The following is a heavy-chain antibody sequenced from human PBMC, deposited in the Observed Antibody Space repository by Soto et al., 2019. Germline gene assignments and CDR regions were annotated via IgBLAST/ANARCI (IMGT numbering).Heavy chain of an antibody. J-gene: IGHJ6*02. Sequence: QVQLVQSGAEVKKPGSSVNVSCKASGGTFSSYAISWVRQAPGQGLEWMGGIIPIFGTANYAQKFQGRVTITADESTSTAYMELSSLRSEDTAVYYCATSAARNYYYGMDVWGQGTTVTVSS. CDR1: GGTFSSYA. CDR3: ATSAARNYYYGMDV. V-gene: IGHV1-69*12. CDR2: IIPIFGTA.